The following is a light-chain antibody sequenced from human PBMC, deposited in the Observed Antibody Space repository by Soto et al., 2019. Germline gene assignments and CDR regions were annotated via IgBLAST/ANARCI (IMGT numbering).Light chain of an antibody. CDR1: SSDVGSYNL. J-gene: IGLJ3*02. CDR2: EVS. CDR3: CSYAGSSTPWV. V-gene: IGLV2-23*02. Sequence: QPVLTQPASVSGSPGQSITISCTGTSSDVGSYNLVSWYQQHPGKAPKLMIYEVSKRPSGVSNRFSGSKSGNTASLTISGLQAEDEADYYCCSYAGSSTPWVCGGGTQLTVL.